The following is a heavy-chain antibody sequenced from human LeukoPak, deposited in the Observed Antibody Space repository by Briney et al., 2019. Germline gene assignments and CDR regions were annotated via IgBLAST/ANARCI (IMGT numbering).Heavy chain of an antibody. CDR1: GYTFTNYY. V-gene: IGHV1-46*01. CDR2: INPSGGGT. J-gene: IGHJ4*02. D-gene: IGHD6-6*01. CDR3: ARSPDPSIAVRLPEGY. Sequence: ASVKVSCKASGYTFTNYYIHWVRQAPGQGLEWMGIINPSGGGTRYAQKFQDRATMTRDTSTSTVYMELSSLRSEDTAVYYCARSPDPSIAVRLPEGYWGQGTLVTVSS.